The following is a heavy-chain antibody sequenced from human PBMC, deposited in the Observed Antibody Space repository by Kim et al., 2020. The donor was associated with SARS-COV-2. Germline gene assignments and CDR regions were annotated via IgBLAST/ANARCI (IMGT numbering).Heavy chain of an antibody. J-gene: IGHJ4*02. CDR1: GYTLTELS. D-gene: IGHD3-10*01. Sequence: ASVKVSCKVSGYTLTELSMHWVRQAPGKGLEWMGGFDPEDGETIYAQKFQGRVTMTEDTSTDTAYMELSSLRSEDTAVYYCATALALWPFFDYWGQGTLVTVSS. CDR2: FDPEDGET. CDR3: ATALALWPFFDY. V-gene: IGHV1-24*01.